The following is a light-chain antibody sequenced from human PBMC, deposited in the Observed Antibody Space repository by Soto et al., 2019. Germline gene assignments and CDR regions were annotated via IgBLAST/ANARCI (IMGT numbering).Light chain of an antibody. Sequence: EIVLTQSPATLSLSPGERATLSCRASQSVSSYLAWYQQKPGQAPRLLIYDASNRATGIPARFSGSGSGTDFTITISSLEPEDLAVYYCQQRSNWFTFGGGTKVEIK. J-gene: IGKJ4*01. CDR3: QQRSNWFT. V-gene: IGKV3-11*01. CDR1: QSVSSY. CDR2: DAS.